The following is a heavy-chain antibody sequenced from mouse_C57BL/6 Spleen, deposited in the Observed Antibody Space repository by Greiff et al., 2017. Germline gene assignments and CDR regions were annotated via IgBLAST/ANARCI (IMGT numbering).Heavy chain of an antibody. CDR1: GYAFSSSW. D-gene: IGHD2-2*01. J-gene: IGHJ2*01. Sequence: LQESGPELVKPGASVKISCKASGYAFSSSWMNWVKQRPGKGLEWIGRIYPGDGDTNYNGKFKGKATLTADKSSSTAYMQLSSLTSEDSAVYFCARGGYAHYFDYWGQGTTLTVSS. CDR2: IYPGDGDT. CDR3: ARGGYAHYFDY. V-gene: IGHV1-82*01.